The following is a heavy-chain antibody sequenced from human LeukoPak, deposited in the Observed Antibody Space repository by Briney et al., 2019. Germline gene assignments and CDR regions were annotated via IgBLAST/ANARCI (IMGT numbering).Heavy chain of an antibody. Sequence: GGSLRLSCVDSGFTFSNYAMSWVRQVPAKGLEWVSGISDTGDSTYYADSVEGRFTISRDNSRNTLYLQMNSLRVEDTAIYYCASRQGLGWHYVNWGQGTLVTVSS. J-gene: IGHJ4*02. CDR3: ASRQGLGWHYVN. CDR2: ISDTGDST. D-gene: IGHD3-10*02. CDR1: GFTFSNYA. V-gene: IGHV3-23*01.